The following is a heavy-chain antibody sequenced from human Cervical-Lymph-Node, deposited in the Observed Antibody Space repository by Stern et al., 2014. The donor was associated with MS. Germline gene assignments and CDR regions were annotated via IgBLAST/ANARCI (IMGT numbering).Heavy chain of an antibody. Sequence: VQLVQSGAEVKKPGASVKVSCKASGYSFTSYGISWVRQAPGQGLEWMGGTSDYNHNTNYAQKLQSRVTMTTDTSASTAYMEHRSMRSYDTAVYYCARGLLGSENAFDIWGQGTMVTVSS. CDR2: TSDYNHNT. CDR1: GYSFTSYG. V-gene: IGHV1-18*01. J-gene: IGHJ3*02. CDR3: ARGLLGSENAFDI. D-gene: IGHD2-15*01.